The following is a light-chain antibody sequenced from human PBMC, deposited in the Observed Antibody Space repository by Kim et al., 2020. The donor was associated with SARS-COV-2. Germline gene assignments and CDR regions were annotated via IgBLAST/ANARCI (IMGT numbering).Light chain of an antibody. CDR1: QSVSN. CDR3: QQFANSLYT. V-gene: IGKV3-20*01. Sequence: LALSPGERATRCCRASQSVSNLAGYEWKPGQAPRVLIYGASSRATGIPDRFRGSGSGTDFTLTISRLEPEDFAVYYCQQFANSLYTFGQGTKLEIK. CDR2: GAS. J-gene: IGKJ2*01.